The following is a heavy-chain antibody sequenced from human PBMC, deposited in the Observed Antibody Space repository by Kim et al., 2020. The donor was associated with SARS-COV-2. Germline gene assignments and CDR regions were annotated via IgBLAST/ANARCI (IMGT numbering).Heavy chain of an antibody. Sequence: QKCQGRVTITADESTSTAYMGLSSLRSEDTAVYYCARDPNRFGPDSGFDPWGQGTLVTVSS. CDR3: ARDPNRFGPDSGFDP. V-gene: IGHV1-69*01. J-gene: IGHJ5*02. D-gene: IGHD3-10*01.